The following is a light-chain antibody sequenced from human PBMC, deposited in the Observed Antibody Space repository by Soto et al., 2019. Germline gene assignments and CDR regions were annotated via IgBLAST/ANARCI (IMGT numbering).Light chain of an antibody. CDR2: WAS. CDR1: QGLLYSLDNKSY. J-gene: IGKJ1*01. CDR3: QQYLHTPRT. Sequence: DAVMTQSPDYLAASLGARATMRCKSSQGLLYSLDNKSYLAWYQQKPGQPPKLLIYWASTRASGVSDRFSGSGSGTDFTLTINSLQAEDVAVYSCQQYLHTPRTFGQGTKVEIK. V-gene: IGKV4-1*01.